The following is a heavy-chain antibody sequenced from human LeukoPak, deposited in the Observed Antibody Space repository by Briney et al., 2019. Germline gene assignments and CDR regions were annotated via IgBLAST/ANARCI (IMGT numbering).Heavy chain of an antibody. Sequence: GRSLRLSCAASGFTFNSYGMHWVRQAPGKGLEWVAVISYDGSNKYYADSVKGRFTISRDNSKNTLYLQMNSLRDESTPVYYSAKDRNGGSSCRDYGGQKTLVTVSS. CDR1: GFTFNSYG. D-gene: IGHD4-23*01. CDR3: AKDRNGGSSCRDY. CDR2: ISYDGSNK. J-gene: IGHJ4*02. V-gene: IGHV3-30*18.